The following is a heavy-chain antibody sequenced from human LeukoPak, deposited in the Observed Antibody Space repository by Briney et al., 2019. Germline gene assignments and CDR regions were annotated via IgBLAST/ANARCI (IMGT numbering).Heavy chain of an antibody. D-gene: IGHD3-10*01. V-gene: IGHV3-33*01. CDR1: GFSFSNHG. CDR3: ARDSYQDYYGRFDP. CDR2: IWDDGNNK. J-gene: IGHJ5*02. Sequence: GGSLRLSCAASGFSFSNHGMHWVRQAPGKRLEWVAVIWDDGNNKRYANSVYGRFTISRDNSENTLYLQMNGLTAEDTAMYYCARDSYQDYYGRFDPWGQGTLVIVSS.